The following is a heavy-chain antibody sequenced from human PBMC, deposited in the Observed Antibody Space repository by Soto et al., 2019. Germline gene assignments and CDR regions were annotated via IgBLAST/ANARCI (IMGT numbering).Heavy chain of an antibody. CDR2: ISTGGITT. CDR3: AKSQDDILSGYDF. Sequence: EVQLLESGGGLVQPGGPRGPSVPPLEFTLTDYARTWSGQIQGKGLGWVSGISTGGITTYYADPVKGRFTISRDNSTNTLYLRLNILRAEDTAVYSCAKSQDDILSGYDFWGQGRRVTVSS. CDR1: EFTLTDYA. D-gene: IGHD3-9*01. J-gene: IGHJ4*02. V-gene: IGHV3-23*01.